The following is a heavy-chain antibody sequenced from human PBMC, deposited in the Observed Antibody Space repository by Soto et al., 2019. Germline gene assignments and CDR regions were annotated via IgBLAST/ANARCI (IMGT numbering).Heavy chain of an antibody. V-gene: IGHV1-2*02. J-gene: IGHJ4*02. CDR2: INPNSGGT. Sequence: ASVKVSCKASGYTFTGYYMHWVRQAPGQGLEWMGWINPNSGGTNYAQKFQGRVTMTRDTSISTAYMELSRLRSDDTAVYYCARDEVPQWQPLDYWGQGTLGTVS. CDR1: GYTFTGYY. D-gene: IGHD6-19*01. CDR3: ARDEVPQWQPLDY.